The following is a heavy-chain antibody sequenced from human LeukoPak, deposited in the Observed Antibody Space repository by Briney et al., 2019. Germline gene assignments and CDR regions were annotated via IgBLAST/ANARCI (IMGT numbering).Heavy chain of an antibody. CDR1: GFTFTSYA. Sequence: GGSLRLSCAASGFTFTSYAMSWVRQAPGKGLEWVSAISDSGGSTYYADSVKGRFTISRDNSKSTLFLQMNSLRAEDTAVYYCAKDPRVGSRVATPCHWGQGTLVTVSS. CDR2: ISDSGGST. J-gene: IGHJ4*02. V-gene: IGHV3-23*01. CDR3: AKDPRVGSRVATPCH. D-gene: IGHD5-24*01.